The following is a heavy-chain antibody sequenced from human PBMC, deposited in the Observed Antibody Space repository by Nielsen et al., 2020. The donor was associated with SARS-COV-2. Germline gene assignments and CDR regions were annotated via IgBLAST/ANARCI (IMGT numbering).Heavy chain of an antibody. CDR1: GGSISSGGYY. J-gene: IGHJ5*02. D-gene: IGHD5-18*01. CDR2: IYYSGST. CDR3: ARHARAAMVRTNWFDP. V-gene: IGHV4-39*01. Sequence: SETLSLTCTVSGGSISSGGYYWSWIRQHPGKGLEWIGYIYYSGSTYYNPSLKSRVTISVDTSKNQFSLKLSSVTAADTAVYYCARHARAAMVRTNWFDPWGQGTLVTVSS.